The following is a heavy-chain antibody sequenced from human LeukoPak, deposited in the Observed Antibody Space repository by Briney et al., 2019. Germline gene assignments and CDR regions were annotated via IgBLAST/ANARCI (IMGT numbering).Heavy chain of an antibody. CDR1: GGTFSSYV. D-gene: IGHD2-2*01. CDR3: ARALLRYCSSTSCYWFDP. Sequence: SVKVSCKASGGTFSSYVISWVRQAPGQGLEWMGGIIPIFGTANYAQKFQGRVTITADESTSTAYMELSSLRSEDTAVYYCARALLRYCSSTSCYWFDPWGQGTLVTVSS. V-gene: IGHV1-69*13. J-gene: IGHJ5*02. CDR2: IIPIFGTA.